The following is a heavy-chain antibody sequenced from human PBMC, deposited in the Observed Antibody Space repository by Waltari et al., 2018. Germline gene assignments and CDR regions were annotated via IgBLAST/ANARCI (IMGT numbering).Heavy chain of an antibody. Sequence: QVQLVESGGGVVQPGRSLRLSCAAAGFILSNYGMQWVRQAPGKGLEWVAVVYYDGSTKHYADSVKGRFTISRDNSKNTLNLEMNSLRAEDTAVYFCARCGRGVDSSASCLDHWGQGTLVTVSS. J-gene: IGHJ4*02. CDR2: VYYDGSTK. V-gene: IGHV3-33*01. CDR3: ARCGRGVDSSASCLDH. D-gene: IGHD1-1*01. CDR1: GFILSNYG.